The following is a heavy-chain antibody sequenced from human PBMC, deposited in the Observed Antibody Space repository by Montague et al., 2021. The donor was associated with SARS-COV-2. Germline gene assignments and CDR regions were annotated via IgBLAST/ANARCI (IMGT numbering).Heavy chain of an antibody. CDR3: ARQYIGSNRRFDY. CDR1: GSISGYY. CDR2: ISSSGGI. J-gene: IGHJ4*02. V-gene: IGHV4-4*07. D-gene: IGHD5-12*01. Sequence: SETLSLTCTVSGSISGYYWTWIRQSAGKGLEWIGRISSSGGIDYXASLKSRVTMSLDTSKIQLSLKLSSVTAADTAVYYCARQYIGSNRRFDYWGQGALVTVSP.